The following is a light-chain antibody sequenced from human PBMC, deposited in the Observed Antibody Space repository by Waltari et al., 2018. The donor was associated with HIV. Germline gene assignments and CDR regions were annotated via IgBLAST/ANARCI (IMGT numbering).Light chain of an antibody. V-gene: IGLV1-44*01. CDR1: SSNIGSKT. CDR2: SNN. Sequence: QSVLTQPPSASGAPGQSVIISCSGSSSNIGSKTVNWYRQLPGTAPKLLIYSNNQRPSWVPVLFSGSKSGTSASLAISGLQSGDEADYYCAAWEDSLNGPNYVFGSGTTVTV. CDR3: AAWEDSLNGPNYV. J-gene: IGLJ1*01.